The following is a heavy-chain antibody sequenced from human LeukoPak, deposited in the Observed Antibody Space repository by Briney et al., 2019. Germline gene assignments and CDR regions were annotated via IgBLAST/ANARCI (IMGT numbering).Heavy chain of an antibody. J-gene: IGHJ4*02. CDR1: GYSFTNYA. V-gene: IGHV7-4-1*02. CDR3: ARDKWLSPPEY. D-gene: IGHD3-22*01. CDR2: INTNTGNP. Sequence: ASVKVSCKASGYSFTNYAINWVRQAPGQGLEWMGWINTNTGNPTYAQGFTGRFVFSLDTSVSTAYLQISSLKAEDTAVYYCARDKWLSPPEYWGQGTLVTVSS.